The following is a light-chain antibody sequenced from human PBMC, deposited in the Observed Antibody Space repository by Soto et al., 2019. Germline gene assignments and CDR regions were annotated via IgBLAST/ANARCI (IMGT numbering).Light chain of an antibody. CDR2: EDN. Sequence: NFMLTQPHSVSESPGKTVTISCTRSSGSIASNYVQWYQQRPGSAPTTVIYEDNQRPSGVPDRFSGSIDSSSNSASLTISGLKTDDEADYYCQSFDTNNVVFGGGTKVTVL. CDR1: SGSIASNY. J-gene: IGLJ3*02. CDR3: QSFDTNNVV. V-gene: IGLV6-57*04.